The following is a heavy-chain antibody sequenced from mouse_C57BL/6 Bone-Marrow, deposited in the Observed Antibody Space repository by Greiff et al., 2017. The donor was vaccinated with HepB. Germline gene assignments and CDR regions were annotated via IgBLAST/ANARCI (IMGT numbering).Heavy chain of an antibody. CDR1: GYTFTSYD. CDR2: IYPRDGST. D-gene: IGHD1-1*01. J-gene: IGHJ4*01. V-gene: IGHV1-85*01. CDR3: ARTSYYGSHYYAMDY. Sequence: QVQLQQSGPELVKPGASVKLSCKASGYTFTSYDINWVKQRPGQGLEWIGWIYPRDGSTKYNEKFKGKATLTVDTSSSTACMELHSLTSEDSAVYFCARTSYYGSHYYAMDYWGQGTSVTVSS.